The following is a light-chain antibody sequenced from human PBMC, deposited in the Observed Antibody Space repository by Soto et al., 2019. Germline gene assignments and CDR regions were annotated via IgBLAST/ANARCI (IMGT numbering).Light chain of an antibody. CDR3: QQYYSTWT. CDR2: WAS. V-gene: IGKV4-1*01. Sequence: DIVMTQSPDSLAVSLGERATINCKSSQSVLSSSNDKNYLAWYQQKPGQPPKLLIYWASTRESGVPDRFSGSGSGTDFTLTISSLQAEDVAVYFCQQYYSTWTFGQGTKV. J-gene: IGKJ1*01. CDR1: QSVLSSSNDKNY.